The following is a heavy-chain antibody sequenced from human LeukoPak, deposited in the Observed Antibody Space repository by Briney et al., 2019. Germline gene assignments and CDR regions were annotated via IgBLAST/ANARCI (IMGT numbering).Heavy chain of an antibody. D-gene: IGHD2-15*01. CDR1: GYSFTSYW. CDR2: IYPGDSDT. Sequence: GESLKISCKGSGYSFTSYWIGWVRQLPGKGLEWMGIIYPGDSDTRYSPSFQGQVTISADKSISTAYLQWSSLKASDTAMYYCARLQEGYCSGGSCYSGNWFDPWGQGTLVTVSS. V-gene: IGHV5-51*01. J-gene: IGHJ5*02. CDR3: ARLQEGYCSGGSCYSGNWFDP.